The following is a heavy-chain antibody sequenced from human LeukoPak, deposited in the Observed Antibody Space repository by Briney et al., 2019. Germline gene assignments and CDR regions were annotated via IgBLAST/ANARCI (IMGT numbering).Heavy chain of an antibody. Sequence: GASVKVSCKASGYTFTSYGISWVRQAPGQGLEWMGWINTNTGNPTYVQGFTGRFVFSLDTSVSTAYLQISSLKAEDTAVYYCARDLGTRDILTGYYRSPGDYWGQGTLVTVSS. J-gene: IGHJ4*02. CDR1: GYTFTSYG. CDR2: INTNTGNP. CDR3: ARDLGTRDILTGYYRSPGDY. V-gene: IGHV7-4-1*02. D-gene: IGHD3-9*01.